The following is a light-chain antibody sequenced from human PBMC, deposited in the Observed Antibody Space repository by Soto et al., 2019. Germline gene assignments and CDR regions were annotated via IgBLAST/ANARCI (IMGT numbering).Light chain of an antibody. CDR3: QQLNSYPSIT. V-gene: IGKV1-9*01. CDR2: AAS. J-gene: IGKJ5*01. Sequence: IQLTQSPSSLSASVGDRVTITCRASQGISSYLAWYQQKPGKAPKLLIYAASTLQSGVPSRFSGSGSGTDFTLTTSSLQPEDFVTYYCQQLNSYPSITFGQGTRLEIK. CDR1: QGISSY.